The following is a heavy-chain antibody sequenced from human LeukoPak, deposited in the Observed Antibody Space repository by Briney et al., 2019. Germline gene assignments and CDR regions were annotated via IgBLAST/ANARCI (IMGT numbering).Heavy chain of an antibody. CDR2: IYYSGST. V-gene: IGHV4-59*11. J-gene: IGHJ5*02. CDR3: ARGGYDFWSGYYSGGFDP. Sequence: SETLSLTCAVSGGSISSHYWSWIRQPPGKGLEWIGYIYYSGSTNYNPSLKSRVTISVDTSKNQFSLKLSSVTAADTAVYYCARGGYDFWSGYYSGGFDPWGQGTLVTVPS. D-gene: IGHD3-3*01. CDR1: GGSISSHY.